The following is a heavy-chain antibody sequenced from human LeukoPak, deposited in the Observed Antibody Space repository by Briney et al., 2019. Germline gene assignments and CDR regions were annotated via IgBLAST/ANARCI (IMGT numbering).Heavy chain of an antibody. V-gene: IGHV1-8*01. CDR1: GYTFTSYD. CDR2: MNPNSGNT. D-gene: IGHD1-14*01. CDR3: ARDASVPHHPDGFDY. J-gene: IGHJ4*02. Sequence: ASVKVSCKASGYTFTSYDINWVRQATGQGLEWMGWMNPNSGNTGYAQKFQGRVTITRNTSISTAYMELSSLRSEDTAVYYCARDASVPHHPDGFDYWGQGTLVTVSS.